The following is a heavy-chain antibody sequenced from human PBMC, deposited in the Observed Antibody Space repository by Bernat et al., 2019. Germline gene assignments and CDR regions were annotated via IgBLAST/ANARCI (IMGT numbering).Heavy chain of an antibody. Sequence: EVQLVESGGGLVQPGGSLRLSCAASGFTFSSYAMHWVRQAPGKGLEYVSAISSNGGRTYYANSVKGRFTISRDNSKNTLYLQMGSLRAEDMAVYYCARGVWGSYRFETRGAFDIWGQGTMVTVSS. CDR1: GFTFSSYA. V-gene: IGHV3-64*01. CDR2: ISSNGGRT. D-gene: IGHD3-16*02. CDR3: ARGVWGSYRFETRGAFDI. J-gene: IGHJ3*02.